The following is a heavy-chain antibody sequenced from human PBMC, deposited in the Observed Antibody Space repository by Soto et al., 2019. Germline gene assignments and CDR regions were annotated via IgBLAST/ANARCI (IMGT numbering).Heavy chain of an antibody. CDR1: GFTFDDYT. CDR3: AKDIAYGGNSGPFDY. CDR2: IFWDGSNT. V-gene: IGHV3-43*01. Sequence: EVQLVESGGVVVQPGGSLRLSCAASGFTFDDYTMHWVRQAPGKGLEWVSVIFWDGSNTHYADSVKGRFTISRDNRKNSLYLQMDRLRTADTALYYCAKDIAYGGNSGPFDYWGQGTLVTVSS. J-gene: IGHJ4*02. D-gene: IGHD4-17*01.